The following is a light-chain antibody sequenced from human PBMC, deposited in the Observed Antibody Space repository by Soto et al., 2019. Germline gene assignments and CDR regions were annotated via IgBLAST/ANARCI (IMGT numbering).Light chain of an antibody. J-gene: IGLJ3*02. CDR1: SSNIGSNY. V-gene: IGLV1-47*01. CDR2: RND. Sequence: QSVLTQPHSASGTPGQRVTISCSGSSSNIGSNYVYWYRQLPGTAPNVLIYRNDERPSGVPDRFSGSKSGSSASLAISGLLSEDEADYYCSAWDDSLSGPVFGRGTKLTVL. CDR3: SAWDDSLSGPV.